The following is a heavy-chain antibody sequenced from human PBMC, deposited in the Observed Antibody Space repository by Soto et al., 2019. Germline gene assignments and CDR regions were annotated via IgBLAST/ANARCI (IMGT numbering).Heavy chain of an antibody. D-gene: IGHD3-10*02. CDR2: ISYDGSNT. CDR3: ARDHGMFLFYYYSGMDV. J-gene: IGHJ6*02. Sequence: QVQLVESGGGVVQPGRSLTLSCAASGFTFSRFSMHWVRQAPGKGLAWVAVISYDGSNTHYAESVKGRFNISRDDSKNTVFLQMNNLRGEDAAVYYCARDHGMFLFYYYSGMDVWGQGTTVSVSS. V-gene: IGHV3-30-3*01. CDR1: GFTFSRFS.